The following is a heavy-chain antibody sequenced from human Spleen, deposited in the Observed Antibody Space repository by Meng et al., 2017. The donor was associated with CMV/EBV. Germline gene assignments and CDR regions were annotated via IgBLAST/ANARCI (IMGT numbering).Heavy chain of an antibody. D-gene: IGHD3-3*01. CDR2: NNPNISGT. J-gene: IGHJ5*02. CDR3: TREWSADSVGWFDP. Sequence: AEVKVSFKASGYTFTGYYLHWVRQTPGQGLEWMGWNNPNISGTNYAQKFRGRVSMTRDTSISTAYLELSRLTSDDTASDYCTREWSADSVGWFDPWGPGTLVTVSS. V-gene: IGHV1-2*02. CDR1: GYTFTGYY.